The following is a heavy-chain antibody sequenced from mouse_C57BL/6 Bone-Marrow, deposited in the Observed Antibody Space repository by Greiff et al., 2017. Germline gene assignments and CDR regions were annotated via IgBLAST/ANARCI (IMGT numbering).Heavy chain of an antibody. CDR3: ARGGGYWFAY. J-gene: IGHJ3*01. CDR2: ISSGGSYT. CDR1: GFTFSSYG. Sequence: EVQLVESGGDLVKPGGSLKLSCAASGFTFSSYGMSWVRQTPDKRLEWVATISSGGSYTYYPDSVKGRFTISRDNAKNTLYLQMSSLKSEDTAMYDCARGGGYWFAYGGQGTLVTVSA. D-gene: IGHD1-1*02. V-gene: IGHV5-6*01.